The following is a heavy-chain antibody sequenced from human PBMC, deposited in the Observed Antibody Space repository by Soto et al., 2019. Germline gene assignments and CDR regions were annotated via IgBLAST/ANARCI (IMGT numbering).Heavy chain of an antibody. CDR2: INTDGSVA. J-gene: IGHJ5*02. V-gene: IGHV3-74*03. D-gene: IGHD2-21*01. CDR3: VRDMQLWLLAA. CDR1: GLTFRSYW. Sequence: EVQLVESGGGLVQPGESLRLSCAASGLTFRSYWMHWVRKAPGKGLVWVSRINTDGSVAMYVDSVKGRFTISRDNAKNTLYLHMNSLRAENTAVYYCVRDMQLWLLAAWGQGTLVTVSS.